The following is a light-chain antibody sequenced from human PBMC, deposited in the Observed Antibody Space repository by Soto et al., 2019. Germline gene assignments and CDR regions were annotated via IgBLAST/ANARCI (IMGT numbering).Light chain of an antibody. V-gene: IGLV2-14*01. CDR2: DVS. Sequence: QSVLTQPASVSGSPGQSITISCTGTSSDVGGYNYVSWYQQHPGKAPKLMIYDVSNRPSGVSNRFSGSKSGNTASLTISGLQAEDEADYYCSSYTSRSTWAFGTGTKVTVL. CDR3: SSYTSRSTWA. CDR1: SSDVGGYNY. J-gene: IGLJ1*01.